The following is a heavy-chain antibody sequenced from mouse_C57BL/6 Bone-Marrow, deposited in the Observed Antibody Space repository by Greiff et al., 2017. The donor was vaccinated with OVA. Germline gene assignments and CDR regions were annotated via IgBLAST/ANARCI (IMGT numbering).Heavy chain of an antibody. Sequence: QVQLQQSDAELVKPGASVKISCKVSGYTFTDHTIHWMKQRPEQGLEWIGYIYPRDGSTKYNEKFKGKATLTADKSASTAYMQLNSLTSEDCAVYFCARLGSDYGSSYAMDYWGQGTSVTVSS. V-gene: IGHV1-78*01. J-gene: IGHJ4*01. CDR3: ARLGSDYGSSYAMDY. D-gene: IGHD1-1*01. CDR2: IYPRDGST. CDR1: GYTFTDHT.